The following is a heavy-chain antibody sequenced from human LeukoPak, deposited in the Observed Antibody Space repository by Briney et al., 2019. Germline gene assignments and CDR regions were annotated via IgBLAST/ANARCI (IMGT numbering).Heavy chain of an antibody. Sequence: SETLSLTCAVYGGSFSGYYWTWIRQPPGKGLEWIAYIYYSGSTNYNPSLKSRVTTSLDKSKNQFSLKLSSVTAADTAVYYCTRTTANGSLDYWGQGTLVTVSS. J-gene: IGHJ4*02. CDR3: TRTTANGSLDY. V-gene: IGHV4-59*01. CDR2: IYYSGST. D-gene: IGHD5-24*01. CDR1: GGSFSGYY.